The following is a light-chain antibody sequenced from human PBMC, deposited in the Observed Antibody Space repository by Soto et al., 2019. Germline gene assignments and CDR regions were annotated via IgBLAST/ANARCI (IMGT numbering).Light chain of an antibody. CDR1: SSDVGSYNL. CDR2: EVS. CDR3: YSYAGTSTLV. V-gene: IGLV2-23*02. Sequence: QSALTQPASVSGSPGQSITISCTGTSSDVGSYNLVSWYQQHPGKAPKLMIYEVSKRPSGVSNRFSGSKSANTASLTISGLQAEDEADYYCYSYAGTSTLVFGGGTKLTVL. J-gene: IGLJ2*01.